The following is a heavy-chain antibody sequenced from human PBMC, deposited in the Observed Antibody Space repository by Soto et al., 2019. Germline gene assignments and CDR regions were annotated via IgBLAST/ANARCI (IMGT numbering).Heavy chain of an antibody. J-gene: IGHJ4*02. V-gene: IGHV1-3*01. CDR2: INAGNGNT. Sequence: ASVKVSCKASGYTFTSYAMHWVRQAPGQRLEWMGWINAGNGNTKYSQKFQGRVTITRDTSASTAYMELSSLRSEDTAVYYCATSPYPGGWYCYWGQGTLVTVSS. D-gene: IGHD6-19*01. CDR1: GYTFTSYA. CDR3: ATSPYPGGWYCY.